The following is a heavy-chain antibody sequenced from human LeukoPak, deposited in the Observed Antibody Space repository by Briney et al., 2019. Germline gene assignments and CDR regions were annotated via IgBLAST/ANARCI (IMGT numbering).Heavy chain of an antibody. V-gene: IGHV3-64D*06. J-gene: IGHJ4*02. CDR1: GFTFSSYA. Sequence: GGPLRLSCSASGFTFSSYAMHWVRQAPGKGLEYVSAISSNGDSTYYAASVMGRFTISRDNSKNTLNLQMSSLRPEDTAVYYCVKGIVVVTARAFDYWGQGTLVTVSS. CDR3: VKGIVVVTARAFDY. CDR2: ISSNGDST. D-gene: IGHD2-21*02.